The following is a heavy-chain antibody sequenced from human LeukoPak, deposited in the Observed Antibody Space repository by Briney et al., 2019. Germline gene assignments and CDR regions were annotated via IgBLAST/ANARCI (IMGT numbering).Heavy chain of an antibody. CDR1: SESLTHYY. V-gene: IGHV4-34*01. CDR2: IDEIGRT. Sequence: SETLSLTCAVYSESLTHYYWNWVRQSPGKGLEWIGEIDEIGRTNYNPSLKSRATIAVDRAKNQFSLKLSSVTAADTAVYFCARPIYCSATRCTGAMDVWGQGTRVVVS. J-gene: IGHJ6*01. CDR3: ARPIYCSATRCTGAMDV. D-gene: IGHD6-19*01.